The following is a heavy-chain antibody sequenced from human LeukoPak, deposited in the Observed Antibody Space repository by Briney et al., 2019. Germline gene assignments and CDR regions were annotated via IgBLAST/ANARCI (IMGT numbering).Heavy chain of an antibody. CDR2: IYYSGST. J-gene: IGHJ6*02. Sequence: PPETLSLTCTVSGGSISSYYWSWIRQPPGKGLEWIGYIYYSGSTNYNPSLKSRVTISVDTSKNQFSLKLSSVTAADTAVYYCARRSIFGVVMSDYYGMDVWGQGTTVTVSS. CDR1: GGSISSYY. D-gene: IGHD3-3*01. CDR3: ARRSIFGVVMSDYYGMDV. V-gene: IGHV4-59*08.